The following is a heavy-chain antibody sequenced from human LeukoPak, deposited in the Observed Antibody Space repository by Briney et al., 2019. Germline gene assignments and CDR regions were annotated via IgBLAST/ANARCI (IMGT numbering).Heavy chain of an antibody. Sequence: APVKVSCKASGGTFSSYTISWVRQAAGPGLEWMGRIIPILGIANHAQKFQDRVTITADKSTSTAYMELSSLRSEDTAVYYCASIYSSSSGVGAFDIWGQGTMVTVSS. CDR2: IIPILGIA. V-gene: IGHV1-69*02. D-gene: IGHD6-6*01. J-gene: IGHJ3*02. CDR3: ASIYSSSSGVGAFDI. CDR1: GGTFSSYT.